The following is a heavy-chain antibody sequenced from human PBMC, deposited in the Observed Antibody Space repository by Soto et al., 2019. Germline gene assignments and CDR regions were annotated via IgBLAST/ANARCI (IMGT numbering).Heavy chain of an antibody. V-gene: IGHV3-23*01. CDR3: AKALRWFGELGSSYYYGMDV. D-gene: IGHD3-10*01. Sequence: GGSLRLSCAASGFTFSSYAMSWVRPAPGKGLEGVSAMSGSGGSTYYADSVKGRFTISRDNSKTTLYLQMNSLRAEDTAVYYCAKALRWFGELGSSYYYGMDVWGQGTTVTVSS. CDR2: MSGSGGST. J-gene: IGHJ6*02. CDR1: GFTFSSYA.